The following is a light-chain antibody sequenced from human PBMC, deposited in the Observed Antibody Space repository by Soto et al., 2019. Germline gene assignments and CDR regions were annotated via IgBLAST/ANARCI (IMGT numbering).Light chain of an antibody. J-gene: IGLJ2*01. CDR2: EVS. CDR1: SSDVGGYAY. Sequence: QSALTQPASVSGSPGQTITISCTGTSSDVGGYAYVSWYQQYPGKVPKLVISEVSNRPSGVSHRFSGSRSGNTASLTISGLQAEDEADYHCSSYTTSNTLLFGGGTKLTVL. CDR3: SSYTTSNTLL. V-gene: IGLV2-14*01.